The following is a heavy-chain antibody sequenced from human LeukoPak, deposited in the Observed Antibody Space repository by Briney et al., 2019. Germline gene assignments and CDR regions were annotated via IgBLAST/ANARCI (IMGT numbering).Heavy chain of an antibody. V-gene: IGHV3-74*01. D-gene: IGHD3-22*01. Sequence: GGSLRLSCAASGFTFSNYWMHWVRQAPGKGLVWVSRINSDGINTSYADSVKGRFTISRDNAKNTLYLQMNSLRAEDTAVYYCARDPGITMIENNWFDSWGQGTLVTVSS. CDR1: GFTFSNYW. CDR3: ARDPGITMIENNWFDS. J-gene: IGHJ5*01. CDR2: INSDGINT.